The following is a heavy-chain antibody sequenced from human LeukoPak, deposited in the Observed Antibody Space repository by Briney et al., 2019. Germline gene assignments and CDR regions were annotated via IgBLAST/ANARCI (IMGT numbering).Heavy chain of an antibody. D-gene: IGHD4-23*01. Sequence: GGSLRLSCAGSGFTFSGYWMHSVRQAPGKGLVWVSRINSDGSITNYADSVKGRFTISRDNAKNTLYVQMNSLRAEDTGVYYCARGLTPGGGNSAAFWGQGTLVTVSS. J-gene: IGHJ4*02. V-gene: IGHV3-74*01. CDR2: INSDGSIT. CDR1: GFTFSGYW. CDR3: ARGLTPGGGNSAAF.